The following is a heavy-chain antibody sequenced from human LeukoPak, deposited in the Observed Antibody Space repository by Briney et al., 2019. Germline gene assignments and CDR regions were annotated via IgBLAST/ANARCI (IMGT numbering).Heavy chain of an antibody. V-gene: IGHV3-30*18. CDR3: AKDLVSGGSQSYYFDY. D-gene: IGHD2-15*01. CDR1: GFTFSSYG. J-gene: IGHJ4*02. CDR2: ISYDGSNK. Sequence: GGSLRLSCAASGFTFSSYGMHWVRQAPGKGLEWVAVISYDGSNKYYADSVKGRFTISRDNSKNTLYLQMNSLRAEDTAVYYCAKDLVSGGSQSYYFDYWGQGTLVTVSS.